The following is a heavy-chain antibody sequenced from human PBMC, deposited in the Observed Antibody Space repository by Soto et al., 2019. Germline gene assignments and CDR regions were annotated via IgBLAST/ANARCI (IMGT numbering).Heavy chain of an antibody. V-gene: IGHV4-39*01. CDR1: GGPISRSTYY. J-gene: IGHJ3*02. Sequence: QLQLHESGPGLVKPSETLSLTCTVSGGPISRSTYYWGWIRQSPGKGLEWIGSIYSGGTTYYNPSLTSRVTISVDTSKNQFSLKLTSVTAADTAVYYCARQVNDIVPYDAFDIWVQGTMVTVSS. CDR3: ARQVNDIVPYDAFDI. D-gene: IGHD2-8*01. CDR2: IYSGGTT.